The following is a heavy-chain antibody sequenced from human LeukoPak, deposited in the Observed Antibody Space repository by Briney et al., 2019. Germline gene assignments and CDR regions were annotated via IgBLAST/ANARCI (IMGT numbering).Heavy chain of an antibody. CDR2: IYYSGST. J-gene: IGHJ5*02. Sequence: KPSETLSLTCTVSGGSISSYYLSWLRQPPGKGLEWIGYIYYSGSTNYNPSHKSRVTISVDTSKNQFSLKLSSVTAADTAVYYCARDVGNFNWFDPWGQGTLVTVSS. CDR1: GGSISSYY. CDR3: ARDVGNFNWFDP. V-gene: IGHV4-59*01. D-gene: IGHD4-23*01.